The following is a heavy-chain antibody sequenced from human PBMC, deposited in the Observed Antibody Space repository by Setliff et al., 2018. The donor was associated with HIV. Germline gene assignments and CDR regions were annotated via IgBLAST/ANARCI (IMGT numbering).Heavy chain of an antibody. J-gene: IGHJ5*02. CDR2: IYSSGST. Sequence: SETLSLTCTVSGGSISNSRYYWSWIRQPPGKGLEWSGNIYSSGSTYYNPSLESRVTISVDTSKNQFPLKLSSLTAADAAVYYCASRVYYYDSSGYLREEGFDPWGQGTLVTVSS. V-gene: IGHV4-39*01. D-gene: IGHD3-22*01. CDR3: ASRVYYYDSSGYLREEGFDP. CDR1: GGSISNSRYY.